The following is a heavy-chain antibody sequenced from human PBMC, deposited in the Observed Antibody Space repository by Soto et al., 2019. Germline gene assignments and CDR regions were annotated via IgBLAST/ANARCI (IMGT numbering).Heavy chain of an antibody. CDR2: INANNANT. V-gene: IGHV1-18*01. D-gene: IGHD3-9*01. CDR3: ARATMTGYLQFDY. Sequence: VQLVQSGAEVKNPGASVKVSCRASGYTFTNYGISWVRQAPGQGLEWMGWINANNANTNYAQTLQGRVTMTTDTSTSTAYMELRSLRSDDTAVFYCARATMTGYLQFDYWGQGTLVTVSS. J-gene: IGHJ4*02. CDR1: GYTFTNYG.